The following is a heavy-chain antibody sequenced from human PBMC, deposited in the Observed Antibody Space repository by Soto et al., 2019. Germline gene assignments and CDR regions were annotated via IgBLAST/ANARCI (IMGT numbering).Heavy chain of an antibody. J-gene: IGHJ4*02. V-gene: IGHV3-23*01. CDR1: GFTFSSYG. Sequence: EVQLLESGGGLVQPGVSQRLSCSASGFTFSSYGMSWVRQAPGKGLEWVSAVNNNGQITYYADSVKGRFTISRDSPKNTLYLQMSSLRGDDTAVYYCVRGGNHWKGFDYWGQGTLVTVSS. CDR2: VNNNGQIT. D-gene: IGHD1-26*01. CDR3: VRGGNHWKGFDY.